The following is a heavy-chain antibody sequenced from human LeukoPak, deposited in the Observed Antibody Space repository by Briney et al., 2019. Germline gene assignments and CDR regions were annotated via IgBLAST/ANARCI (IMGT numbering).Heavy chain of an antibody. CDR2: IKQDGSEK. V-gene: IGHV3-7*01. Sequence: PGGSLRLSCAASGLTFDDYAMHWVRQAPGKGLEWVANIKQDGSEKYYVDSVKGRFTISRGNAKNSLYLQMNSLRAEDTAVYYCASRIDPTRYYYDSKGSAVDAFDIWGQGTMVTVSS. J-gene: IGHJ3*02. CDR1: GLTFDDYA. CDR3: ASRIDPTRYYYDSKGSAVDAFDI. D-gene: IGHD3-22*01.